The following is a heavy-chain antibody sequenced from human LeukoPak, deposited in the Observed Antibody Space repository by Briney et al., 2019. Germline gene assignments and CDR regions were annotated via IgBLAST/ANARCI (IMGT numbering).Heavy chain of an antibody. CDR1: GFTFSNYW. J-gene: IGHJ4*02. D-gene: IGHD3-16*01. CDR3: ARQPIYEAYFDF. CDR2: IRQDGSEQ. Sequence: GGSLRLSCAASGFTFSNYWMSWARQVPGKGLEWMANIRQDGSEQQYVDSVKGRFTISRDNAENSLYLQMNSLRAEDTAVYYCARQPIYEAYFDFWGQGTLVTVSS. V-gene: IGHV3-7*01.